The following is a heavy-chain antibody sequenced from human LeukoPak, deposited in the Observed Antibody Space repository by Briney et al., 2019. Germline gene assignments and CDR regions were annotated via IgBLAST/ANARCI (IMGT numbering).Heavy chain of an antibody. J-gene: IGHJ4*02. CDR3: SFSMVRGVIGTYYFDY. CDR2: ISSSGSTI. CDR1: GFAFSDYY. V-gene: IGHV3-11*01. Sequence: PGGSLRLFCAASGFAFSDYYMSWIRQAPGKGLEWVSYISSSGSTIYYGDSVKGRFTISRDNAKNSLYLQMNSLRAEDTAVYYCSFSMVRGVIGTYYFDYWGQGTLVTVSS. D-gene: IGHD3-10*01.